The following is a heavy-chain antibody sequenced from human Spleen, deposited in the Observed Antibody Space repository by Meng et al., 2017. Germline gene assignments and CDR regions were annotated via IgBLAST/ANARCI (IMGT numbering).Heavy chain of an antibody. CDR2: INHSGST. CDR1: DGSFSDYY. V-gene: IGHV4-34*01. Sequence: QVQRQQWGAGLLKPSETLSLICAVYDGSFSDYYWSWIRQPPGKGLEWIGEINHSGSTNYNPSLESRATISVDTSQNNLSLKLSSVTAADSAVYYCARGPTTMAHDFDYWGQGTLVTVSS. D-gene: IGHD4-11*01. J-gene: IGHJ4*02. CDR3: ARGPTTMAHDFDY.